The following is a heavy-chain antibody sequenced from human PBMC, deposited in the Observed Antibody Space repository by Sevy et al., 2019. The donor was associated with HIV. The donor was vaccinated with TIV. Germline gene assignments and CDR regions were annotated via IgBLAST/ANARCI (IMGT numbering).Heavy chain of an antibody. CDR1: GGSITSLY. V-gene: IGHV4-59*08. Sequence: SETLSLTCTVSGGSITSLYWGWIRQPPGKGLEWVANIDYNGNTNYNPSLKSRVTISLDTSTNQFSLRLSSGTAADTAIDYCAGENAWGRGYAWGQGTLVTVSS. D-gene: IGHD6-25*01. CDR2: IDYNGNT. CDR3: AGENAWGRGYA. J-gene: IGHJ5*02.